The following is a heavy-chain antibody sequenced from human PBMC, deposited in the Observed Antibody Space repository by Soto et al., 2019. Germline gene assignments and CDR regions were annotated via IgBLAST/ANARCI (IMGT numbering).Heavy chain of an antibody. CDR2: INHSGST. V-gene: IGHV4-34*01. CDR3: ARGLPRSTSWANWFDP. D-gene: IGHD2-2*01. J-gene: IGHJ5*02. CDR1: GGSFSGYY. Sequence: PSDSMYLACAVYGGSFSGYYCGWIRQPPGKGLEWIGEINHSGSTNYNPSLKSRVTISVDTSKNQFSLKLSSVTAADTAVYYCARGLPRSTSWANWFDPWGQGTLVTVSS.